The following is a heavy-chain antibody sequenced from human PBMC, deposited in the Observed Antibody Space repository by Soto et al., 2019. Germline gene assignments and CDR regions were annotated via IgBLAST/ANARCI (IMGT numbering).Heavy chain of an antibody. CDR2: ISASNGNT. V-gene: IGHV1-18*01. D-gene: IGHD2-8*01. Sequence: QVQLVQSGAEVKNSGASVKVSCKASGYTFTSYGFSWVSQAPGQGLEWMGWISASNGNTNYAQKLQGRVTMTTDTSTGTAYMELRSLRSDDTATYYCARDSVLECRDGVGYQGYYYFAMDVWGQGTTVTVS. CDR3: ARDSVLECRDGVGYQGYYYFAMDV. CDR1: GYTFTSYG. J-gene: IGHJ6*02.